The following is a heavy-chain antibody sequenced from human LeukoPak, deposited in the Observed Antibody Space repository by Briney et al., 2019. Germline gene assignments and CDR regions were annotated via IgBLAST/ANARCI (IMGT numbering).Heavy chain of an antibody. Sequence: GGSLRLSCAASGFTFSSYSMNWVRQAPGKGLEWVSSISSSSSYIYYADSVKGRFTISRDNAKNSLYLQMNSLRAEDTAAYYCARENPMIVPPAYDAFDIWGQGTMVTVSS. CDR1: GFTFSSYS. J-gene: IGHJ3*02. V-gene: IGHV3-21*01. D-gene: IGHD3-22*01. CDR2: ISSSSSYI. CDR3: ARENPMIVPPAYDAFDI.